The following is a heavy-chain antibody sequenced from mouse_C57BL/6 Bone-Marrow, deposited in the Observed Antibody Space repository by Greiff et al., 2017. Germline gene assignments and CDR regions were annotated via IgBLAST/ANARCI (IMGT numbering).Heavy chain of an antibody. CDR3: ATLPALDD. Sequence: EVQLLESGGGLVKPGGSLKLSCAASGFTFSDYGMHWVRQAPEKGLEWVAYISSGSRTIYYADTVKGRFTISRDNAKNTLFLQMTRLRSEDTAMYWCATLPALDDWGQGTSVTVSA. CDR2: ISSGSRTI. CDR1: GFTFSDYG. V-gene: IGHV5-17*01. J-gene: IGHJ4*01.